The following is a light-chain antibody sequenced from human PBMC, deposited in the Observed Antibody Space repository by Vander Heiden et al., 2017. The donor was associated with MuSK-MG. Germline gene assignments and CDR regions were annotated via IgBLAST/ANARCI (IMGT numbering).Light chain of an antibody. Sequence: QSVLTQPPSVSGAPGQRVTISCTGSSSNIGAHYDVHWYQQLPGTAPKLLIYGDSNRPSGVPDRFSGSKSGTSASLAITGLQAEDEADYYCQSYDSRSGGVFGTGTKVTVL. CDR2: GDS. CDR3: QSYDSRSGGV. J-gene: IGLJ1*01. CDR1: SSNIGAHYD. V-gene: IGLV1-40*01.